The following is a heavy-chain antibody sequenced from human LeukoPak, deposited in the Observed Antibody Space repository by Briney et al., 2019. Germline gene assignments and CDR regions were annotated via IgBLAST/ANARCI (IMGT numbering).Heavy chain of an antibody. Sequence: PGRSLRLSCAASGFTFSSYAMHWVRQAPGKGLEWVAVISYDGSNKYYADSVKGRFTISRDNSKNTLYLQMNSLRAEDTAVYYCARDHHDYVWGSYLTYYFDYWGQGTLVTVSS. J-gene: IGHJ4*02. CDR1: GFTFSSYA. D-gene: IGHD3-16*02. CDR2: ISYDGSNK. V-gene: IGHV3-30-3*01. CDR3: ARDHHDYVWGSYLTYYFDY.